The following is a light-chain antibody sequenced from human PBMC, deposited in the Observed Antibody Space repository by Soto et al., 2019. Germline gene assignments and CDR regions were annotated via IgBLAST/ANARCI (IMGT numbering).Light chain of an antibody. J-gene: IGKJ2*01. CDR2: EAS. Sequence: DITMTQSPSTLSASVGDRVTITCRASQSVETWIAWYQQKPGIAPKLLIYEASSLQSGVPSRFRGSGSGTHFTLIISSLQPDDFAVDICYQFHCYPYTFGQGSKLE. V-gene: IGKV1-5*03. CDR1: QSVETW. CDR3: YQFHCYPYT.